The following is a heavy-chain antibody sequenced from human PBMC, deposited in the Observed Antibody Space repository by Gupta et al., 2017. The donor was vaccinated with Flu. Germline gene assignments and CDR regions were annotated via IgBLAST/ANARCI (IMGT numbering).Heavy chain of an antibody. Sequence: VRQDTGKSLQWVSAVGTASNTYYIDSVRGRFTISRDDAKNSFYLQMNGLRVGDTALYYCARSRAGSGFRIDFWGQGTQVTVSS. CDR3: ARSRAGSGFRIDF. V-gene: IGHV3-13*01. J-gene: IGHJ4*01. CDR2: VGTASNT. D-gene: IGHD3-10*01.